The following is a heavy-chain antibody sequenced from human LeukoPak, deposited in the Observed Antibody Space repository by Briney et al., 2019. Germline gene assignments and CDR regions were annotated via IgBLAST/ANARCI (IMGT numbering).Heavy chain of an antibody. D-gene: IGHD7-27*01. J-gene: IGHJ4*02. V-gene: IGHV3-21*01. CDR2: ISSSSSYI. CDR3: ARDRIGGNWASFDY. Sequence: VGTLRLSCAASGFTFSSYSMNWVRQAPGKGLEWVSSISSSSSYIYYADSVKGRFTISRDNAKNSLYLQMNSLRAEDTAVYYCARDRIGGNWASFDYWGQGTLVTVSS. CDR1: GFTFSSYS.